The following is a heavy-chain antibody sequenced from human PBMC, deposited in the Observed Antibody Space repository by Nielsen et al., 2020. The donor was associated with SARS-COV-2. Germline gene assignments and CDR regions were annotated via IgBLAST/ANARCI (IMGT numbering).Heavy chain of an antibody. J-gene: IGHJ6*02. Sequence: WIRQPPGKGLEWIGYIYYSGSTNYNPSLKSRVTISADTSKNQFSLKLSSVTAADTAVYYCARGPRGVTMVRHFQLGMDVWGQGTTVTVSS. V-gene: IGHV4-59*12. CDR2: IYYSGST. D-gene: IGHD3-10*01. CDR3: ARGPRGVTMVRHFQLGMDV.